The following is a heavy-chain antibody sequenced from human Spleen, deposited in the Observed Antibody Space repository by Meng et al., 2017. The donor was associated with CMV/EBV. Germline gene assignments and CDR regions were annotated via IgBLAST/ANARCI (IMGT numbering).Heavy chain of an antibody. CDR1: GFNFSSYG. D-gene: IGHD1-14*01. CDR3: AKAMRAGTTAWVGLFDY. CDR2: LWYDGSNK. Sequence: GESLKISCAASGFNFSSYGMHWVRQAPGKGLEWVAVLWYDGSNKYYADSVKGRFTISRDNSKNTLYLRMNSLRAEDTAFYYCAKAMRAGTTAWVGLFDYWGQGTLVTVSS. J-gene: IGHJ4*02. V-gene: IGHV3-33*06.